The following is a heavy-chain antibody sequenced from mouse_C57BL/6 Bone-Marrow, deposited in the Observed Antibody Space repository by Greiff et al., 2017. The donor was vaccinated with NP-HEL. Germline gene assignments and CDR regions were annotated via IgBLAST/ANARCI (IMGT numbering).Heavy chain of an antibody. J-gene: IGHJ2*01. CDR1: GYTFTDYN. Sequence: EVQLQQSGPELVKPGASVKMSCKASGYTFTDYNMHWVKQSHGKSLEWIGYINPNNGGTSYNQKFKGKATLTVTKSSSTAYMELRSLTSEDSAVYYCARLKITTVFDYWGQGTTLTVSS. D-gene: IGHD1-1*01. V-gene: IGHV1-22*01. CDR2: INPNNGGT. CDR3: ARLKITTVFDY.